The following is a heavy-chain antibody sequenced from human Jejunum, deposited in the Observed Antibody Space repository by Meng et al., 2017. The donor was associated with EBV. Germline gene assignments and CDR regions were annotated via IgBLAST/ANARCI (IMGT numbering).Heavy chain of an antibody. V-gene: IGHV3-20*01. D-gene: IGHD2-2*03. CDR3: ARDKRGAGYCHDY. Sequence: QRAEAGGGVVRPGGSLRLSCVASGFTLEDYGMNWVRQVPGKGLEWVATINWDGRRTGYADSVKGRFTISRDNAKNSLYLQMNSLRAEDTALYHCARDKRGAGYCHDYWGQGTLVTVSS. CDR1: GFTLEDYG. J-gene: IGHJ4*02. CDR2: INWDGRRT.